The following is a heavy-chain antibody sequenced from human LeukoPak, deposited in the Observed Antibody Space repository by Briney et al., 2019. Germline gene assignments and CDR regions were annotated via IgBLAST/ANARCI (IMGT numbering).Heavy chain of an antibody. CDR2: IYYSGST. CDR1: GGSISSYY. CDR3: AGVFPLRNWFDP. J-gene: IGHJ5*02. Sequence: SETLSLTCTVSGGSISSYYWSWLRQPPGKGLEWIGYIYYSGSTNYNPSLKSRVTISVDTSKNQFSLKLSSVTAADTAVYYCAGVFPLRNWFDPWGQGTLVTVSS. D-gene: IGHD5-12*01. V-gene: IGHV4-59*01.